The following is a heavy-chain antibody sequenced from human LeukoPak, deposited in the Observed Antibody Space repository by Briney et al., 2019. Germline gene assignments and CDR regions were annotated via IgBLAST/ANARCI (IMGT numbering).Heavy chain of an antibody. V-gene: IGHV1-2*02. CDR1: GYTFSEYY. J-gene: IGHJ4*02. CDR3: ARGNNYGSGSLFYG. Sequence: ASVKVSRKTSGYTFSEYYIYWVRQAPGQGLEWMGWIDPSTGGTNYAQNFQGRVTMTRDTSTTTVYMELSSLKSDDTAVYHCARGNNYGSGSLFYGWGQGTLVTVSS. D-gene: IGHD3-10*01. CDR2: IDPSTGGT.